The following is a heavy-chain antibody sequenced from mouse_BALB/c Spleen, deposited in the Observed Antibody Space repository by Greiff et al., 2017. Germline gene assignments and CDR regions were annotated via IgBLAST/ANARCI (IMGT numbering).Heavy chain of an antibody. CDR1: GFNIKDTY. V-gene: IGHV14-3*02. J-gene: IGHJ4*01. Sequence: EVKLVESGAELVKPGASVKLSCTASGFNIKDTYMHWVKQRPEQGLEWIGRIDPANGNTKYDPKFQGKATITADTSSNTAYLQLSSLTSEDTAVYYCARPFTPRPRYYYAMDYWGQGTSVTVSS. CDR2: IDPANGNT. D-gene: IGHD1-2*01. CDR3: ARPFTPRPRYYYAMDY.